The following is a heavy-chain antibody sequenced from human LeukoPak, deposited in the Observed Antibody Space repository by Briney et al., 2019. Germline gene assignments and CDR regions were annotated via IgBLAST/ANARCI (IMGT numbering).Heavy chain of an antibody. CDR1: GYTFTSYA. Sequence: ASVKVSCKASGYTFTSYAMHWVRQALVQRLEWMGWINAGNGNTKYSQKFQGRVTITRDTSASTAYMELSSLRSEDSAVYYFKQNTANEILTGYLDYWGQGTLVTVSS. V-gene: IGHV1-3*01. CDR2: INAGNGNT. D-gene: IGHD3-9*01. CDR3: KQNTANEILTGYLDY. J-gene: IGHJ4*02.